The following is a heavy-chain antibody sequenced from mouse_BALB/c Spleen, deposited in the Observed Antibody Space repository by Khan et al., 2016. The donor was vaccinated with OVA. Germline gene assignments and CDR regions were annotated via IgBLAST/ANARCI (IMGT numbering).Heavy chain of an antibody. Sequence: VQLQESGAELVKPGASVKMSCTASGYTFTSYWMHWIKQRPGQGLEWIGYINPTSGYTDYNQKFKDKATLTADKSSSTAYMQLSSLTSDDSAVXYCARDRIDYWGQGTALTVPP. CDR2: INPTSGYT. V-gene: IGHV1-7*01. CDR1: GYTFTSYW. J-gene: IGHJ2*01. CDR3: ARDRIDY.